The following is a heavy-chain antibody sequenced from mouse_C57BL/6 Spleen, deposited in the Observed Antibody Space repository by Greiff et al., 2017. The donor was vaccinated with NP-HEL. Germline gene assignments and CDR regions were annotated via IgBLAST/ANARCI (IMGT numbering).Heavy chain of an antibody. D-gene: IGHD4-1*02. CDR1: GYTFTSYW. J-gene: IGHJ2*01. Sequence: QVQLKQPGAELVMPGASVKLSCKASGYTFTSYWMHWVKQRPGQGLEWIGEIDPSDSYTNYNQKFKGKSTLTVDKSSSTAYMQLSSLTSEDSAVYYCASLNWDGPLGYWGQGTTLTVSS. CDR2: IDPSDSYT. V-gene: IGHV1-69*01. CDR3: ASLNWDGPLGY.